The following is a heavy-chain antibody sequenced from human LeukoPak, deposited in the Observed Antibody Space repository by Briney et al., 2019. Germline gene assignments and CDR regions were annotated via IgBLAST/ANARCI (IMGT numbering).Heavy chain of an antibody. J-gene: IGHJ4*02. D-gene: IGHD5-12*01. CDR2: IYTSGNT. CDR3: ASAAGYSGYDSGKYFDY. Sequence: SETLSLTCTVSSGSISSYYWSWIRQPAGKGLEWIGRIYTSGNTNYNPSLKSRVTISVDTSKNQFSLKLISVTAADTAVYYCASAAGYSGYDSGKYFDYWGQGTLVTVSS. V-gene: IGHV4-4*07. CDR1: SGSISSYY.